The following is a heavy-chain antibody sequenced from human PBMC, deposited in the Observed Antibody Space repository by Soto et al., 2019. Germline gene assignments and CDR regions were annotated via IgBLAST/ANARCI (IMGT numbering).Heavy chain of an antibody. Sequence: GGSLRLSCAASGFTFGTYAMSWVRQAPGKGLEWVSGISGNGGYTYYADSVKSRFTISRDNSKNTLYLQTNSLRAEDTAVYYCAKNRLTSRVLFDDWGQGTRVTVSS. CDR1: GFTFGTYA. CDR2: ISGNGGYT. D-gene: IGHD2-2*01. J-gene: IGHJ4*02. CDR3: AKNRLTSRVLFDD. V-gene: IGHV3-23*01.